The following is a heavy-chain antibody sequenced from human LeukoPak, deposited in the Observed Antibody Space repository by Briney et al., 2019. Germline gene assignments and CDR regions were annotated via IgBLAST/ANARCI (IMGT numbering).Heavy chain of an antibody. CDR3: ARHGCYYYGMDV. Sequence: SETLSLTCAVYGGSFSGYYWSWIRQPPGRGLEWIGEINRSGNTNYNPSLKSRVTISGDTSKNQFSLKLSSVTAADTAVYYCARHGCYYYGMDVWGKGTTVTVSS. CDR2: INRSGNT. J-gene: IGHJ6*04. CDR1: GGSFSGYY. V-gene: IGHV4-34*01.